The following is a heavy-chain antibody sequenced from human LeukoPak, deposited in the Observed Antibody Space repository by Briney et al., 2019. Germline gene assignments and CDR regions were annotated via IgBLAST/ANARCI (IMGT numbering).Heavy chain of an antibody. V-gene: IGHV3-30*18. CDR1: GFTFSSYG. D-gene: IGHD3-3*01. CDR3: AKGADYDFWSGYWANYYYGMDV. Sequence: GGSLRLSCAASGFTFSSYGMHWVRQALGKGLEWVAVISYDGSNKYYADSVKGRFTISRDNSKNTLYLQMNSLRAEDTAVYYCAKGADYDFWSGYWANYYYGMDVWGQGTTVTVSS. CDR2: ISYDGSNK. J-gene: IGHJ6*02.